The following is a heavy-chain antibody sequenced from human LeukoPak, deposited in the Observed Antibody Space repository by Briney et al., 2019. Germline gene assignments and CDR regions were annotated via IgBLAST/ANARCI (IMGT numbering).Heavy chain of an antibody. CDR3: AKTGYHRSYGIDY. D-gene: IGHD5-18*01. V-gene: IGHV3-48*01. Sequence: GGSLRLSCAASGFTFSSYSMNWVRQAPGKGLEWVSYISSSSSTIYYADSVKGRFTISRDNSKNTLYLQMNSLRAEDTAVYYCAKTGYHRSYGIDYWGQGTLVTVSS. CDR1: GFTFSSYS. J-gene: IGHJ4*02. CDR2: ISSSSSTI.